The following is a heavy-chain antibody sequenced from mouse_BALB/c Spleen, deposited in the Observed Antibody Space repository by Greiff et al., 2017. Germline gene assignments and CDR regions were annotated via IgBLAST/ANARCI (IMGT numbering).Heavy chain of an antibody. CDR2: IYPGDGDT. Sequence: QVQLKESGPELVKPGASVKISCKASGYAFSSSWMNWVKQRPGQGLEWIGRIYPGDGDTNYNGKFKGKATLTADKSSSTAYMQLSSLTSVDSAVYFCARSGTTGAFAYWGQGTLVTVSA. CDR3: ARSGTTGAFAY. J-gene: IGHJ3*01. V-gene: IGHV1-82*01. CDR1: GYAFSSSW. D-gene: IGHD1-1*01.